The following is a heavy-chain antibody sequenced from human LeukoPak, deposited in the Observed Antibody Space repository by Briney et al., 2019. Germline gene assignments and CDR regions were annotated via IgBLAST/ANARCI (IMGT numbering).Heavy chain of an antibody. V-gene: IGHV4-38-2*02. CDR3: ARDLAIAAAEFWDGVDY. CDR1: GYSISSGYY. Sequence: SETLSLTCTVSGYSISSGYYWGWIRQPPGKGLEWIGSMYHSGSTYYNPSLKSRVTISVDTSKNQFSLKLSSVTAADTAVYYCARDLAIAAAEFWDGVDYWGQGTLVTVSS. CDR2: MYHSGST. D-gene: IGHD6-13*01. J-gene: IGHJ4*02.